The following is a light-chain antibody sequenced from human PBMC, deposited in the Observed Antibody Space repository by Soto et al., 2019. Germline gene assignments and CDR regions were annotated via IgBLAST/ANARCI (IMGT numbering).Light chain of an antibody. Sequence: DIVMTQSPDSLAVSLGERATINCKSSQSVLYSSDNKNYLAWYQQKPGQPPRLLIYWASTRESGVPDRFSGGGSGTDFILTISSLQAEDVAVYHCQQYYSSSWTFGQGTKVEIK. CDR2: WAS. V-gene: IGKV4-1*01. J-gene: IGKJ1*01. CDR1: QSVLYSSDNKNY. CDR3: QQYYSSSWT.